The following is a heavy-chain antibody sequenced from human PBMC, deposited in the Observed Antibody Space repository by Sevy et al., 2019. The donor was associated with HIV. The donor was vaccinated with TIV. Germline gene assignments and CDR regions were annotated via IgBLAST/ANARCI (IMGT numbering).Heavy chain of an antibody. CDR2: ISSSSSTI. D-gene: IGHD3-16*02. CDR1: GFTFSSYS. J-gene: IGHJ4*02. V-gene: IGHV3-48*01. CDR3: ARAETFGGVIAYYFDY. Sequence: GGSLRLSCAASGFTFSSYSMNWVRQAPGKGLEWVSYISSSSSTIYYADSVKGRFTISRDNAKNSLYLQMNSLRAEDTAVYYCARAETFGGVIAYYFDYSGQGTMVTVSS.